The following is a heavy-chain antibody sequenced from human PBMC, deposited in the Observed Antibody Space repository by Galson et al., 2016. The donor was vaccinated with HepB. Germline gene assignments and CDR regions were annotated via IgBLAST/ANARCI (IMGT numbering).Heavy chain of an antibody. CDR3: ARGPRLLRAYGDLISYFDY. CDR1: GDSINSGDYS. V-gene: IGHV4-30-2*01. Sequence: LTCAVSGDSINSGDYSWTWIRKPPGTGLEWIGHISHTGNAYYSPSLKSRVTMSVDRPKNHFSLHLASVTAADTAVYYCARGPRLLRAYGDLISYFDYWGQGILVAVSS. J-gene: IGHJ4*02. D-gene: IGHD3-10*01. CDR2: ISHTGNA.